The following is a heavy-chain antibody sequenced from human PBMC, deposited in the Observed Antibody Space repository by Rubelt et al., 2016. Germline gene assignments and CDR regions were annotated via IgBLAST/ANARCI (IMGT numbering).Heavy chain of an antibody. Sequence: QVQLVQSGAEVKKPGASVKVSCKASGYTFTSYGISWVRQAPGQGLDWMGWISAYNDNTNYAQKLQGRVTRTTAPSTSTAYMEVRSLRSDDTAVYYCARDTRYSSSSNFDYWGQGTLVTVSS. CDR1: GYTFTSYG. D-gene: IGHD6-13*01. J-gene: IGHJ4*02. CDR2: ISAYNDNT. CDR3: ARDTRYSSSSNFDY. V-gene: IGHV1-18*01.